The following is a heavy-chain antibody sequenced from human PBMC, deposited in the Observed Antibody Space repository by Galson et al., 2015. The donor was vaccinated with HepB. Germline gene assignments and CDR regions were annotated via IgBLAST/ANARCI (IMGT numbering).Heavy chain of an antibody. CDR3: ANRYCTSTSCAFDP. Sequence: TLSLTCAVSGGSIGSGDYSWSWIRQPPGKALEWIGYIYHSGSTYYNPSLKSRVTISLDRSKNHFSLKLTSVTAADTAVYYCANRYCTSTSCAFDPWGQGTLVTVSS. CDR2: IYHSGST. V-gene: IGHV4-30-2*01. CDR1: GGSIGSGDYS. J-gene: IGHJ5*02. D-gene: IGHD2-2*01.